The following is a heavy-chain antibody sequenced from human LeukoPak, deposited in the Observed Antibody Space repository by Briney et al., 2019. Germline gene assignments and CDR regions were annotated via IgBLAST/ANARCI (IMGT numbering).Heavy chain of an antibody. J-gene: IGHJ4*02. V-gene: IGHV3-66*01. CDR1: GFTVSSNY. CDR3: ATSGWWGYFDY. CDR2: IYSGGST. Sequence: GGSLRLSCAASGFTVSSNYMSWVRQAPGKGLEWVSVIYSGGSTYYADSVRGRFTISRDNSKNTLYLLMNSLRAEDAAVYYCATSGWWGYFDYWGQGTLVTVSS. D-gene: IGHD6-19*01.